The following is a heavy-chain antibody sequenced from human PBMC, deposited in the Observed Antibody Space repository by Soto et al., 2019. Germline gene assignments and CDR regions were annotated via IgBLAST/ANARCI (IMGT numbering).Heavy chain of an antibody. D-gene: IGHD3-10*01. J-gene: IGHJ6*02. CDR1: GGSISSSSYY. CDR2: IYYSGST. CDR3: ARHLGTSAWFGDYYYYYGMDV. Sequence: PSETLSLTCTVSGGSISSSSYYWGWIRQPPGKGLEWIGSIYYSGSTYYNPSLKSRATISVDTSKNQFSLKLSSVTAADTAVYYCARHLGTSAWFGDYYYYYGMDVWGQGTTVTVSS. V-gene: IGHV4-39*01.